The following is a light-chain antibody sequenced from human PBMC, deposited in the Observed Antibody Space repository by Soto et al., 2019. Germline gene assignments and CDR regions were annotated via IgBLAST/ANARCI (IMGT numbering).Light chain of an antibody. V-gene: IGLV2-14*01. CDR2: EVS. CDR3: SSYTSSSTPYLV. J-gene: IGLJ2*01. Sequence: QSALTQPASVSGSPGQSITISCTGTSSDVGGYNYVSWSQQHPGKAPKLIIYEVSNRPSGVSNRFSGSKSGNTASLTISGLQAEDEADYYCSSYTSSSTPYLVFGGGTKVTVL. CDR1: SSDVGGYNY.